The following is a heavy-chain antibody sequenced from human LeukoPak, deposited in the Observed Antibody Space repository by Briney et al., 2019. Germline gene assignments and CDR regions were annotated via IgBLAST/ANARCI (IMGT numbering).Heavy chain of an antibody. CDR2: IIPILGIA. Sequence: ASVKVSCKASGGTFSSYAISWVRQAPGQGLEWMGRIIPILGIANYAQKFQGRVTITADKSTSTAYMELSSLRSEDTAVYYCARGAYGDYGDDFDYWGQGTLVTVSS. D-gene: IGHD4-17*01. CDR3: ARGAYGDYGDDFDY. J-gene: IGHJ4*02. V-gene: IGHV1-69*04. CDR1: GGTFSSYA.